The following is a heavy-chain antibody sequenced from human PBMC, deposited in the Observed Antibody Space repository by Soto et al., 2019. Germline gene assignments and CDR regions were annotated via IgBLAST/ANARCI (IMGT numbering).Heavy chain of an antibody. CDR3: ARMNYYDTSGYPFDY. D-gene: IGHD3-22*01. CDR1: GGCSSSYY. Sequence: SGTLALSCTVSGGCSSSYYWSWIRPPPGKGLEWIGYIYFRGTTNYNPSLKSRVTMSADTSKNQFSLKLNSVTAADTAVYYCARMNYYDTSGYPFDYWGQGMMVTVS. V-gene: IGHV4-59*01. CDR2: IYFRGTT. J-gene: IGHJ4*02.